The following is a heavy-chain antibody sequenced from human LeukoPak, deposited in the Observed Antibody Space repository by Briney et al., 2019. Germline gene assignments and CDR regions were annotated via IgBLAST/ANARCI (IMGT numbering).Heavy chain of an antibody. CDR2: MNPNSGNT. CDR3: ARPVDGSGSYCLVY. V-gene: IGHV1-8*01. CDR1: GYTFTSYD. J-gene: IGHJ4*02. Sequence: GASVKVSCKASGYTFTSYDINWVRQATGQGLEWMGWMNPNSGNTGYAQKFQGRVTMTRNTSISTAYMELSSLRSEDTAVYYCARPVDGSGSYCLVYWGQGTLVTVSS. D-gene: IGHD3-10*01.